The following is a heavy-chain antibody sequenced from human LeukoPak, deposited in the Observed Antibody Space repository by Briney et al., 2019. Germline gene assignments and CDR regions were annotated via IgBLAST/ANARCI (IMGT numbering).Heavy chain of an antibody. CDR1: GVTFNNYA. Sequence: GGSLRLSCAASGVTFNNYAMTWVRQAPGKGLEWVSTIIGSGGRTYYAESVEGRFTIYRDNSKNTLHLQMNSLRAEDTAVYYCARSSLATSDPFDYRGQGTLVTVSS. CDR3: ARSSLATSDPFDY. V-gene: IGHV3-23*01. CDR2: IIGSGGRT. J-gene: IGHJ4*02.